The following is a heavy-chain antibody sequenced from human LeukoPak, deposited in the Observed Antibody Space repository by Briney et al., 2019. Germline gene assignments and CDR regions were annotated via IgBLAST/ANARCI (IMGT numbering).Heavy chain of an antibody. CDR1: GGSISSYY. D-gene: IGHD3-22*01. V-gene: IGHV4-59*08. CDR3: AREGYYYDSSGYHKPFDY. J-gene: IGHJ4*02. CDR2: IYYSGST. Sequence: PSETLSLTCTVSGGSISSYYWSWIRQPPGKGLEWIGYIYYSGSTNYNPSLKSRVTISVDTSKNQFSLKLSSVTAADTAVYYCAREGYYYDSSGYHKPFDYWGQGTLVTVSS.